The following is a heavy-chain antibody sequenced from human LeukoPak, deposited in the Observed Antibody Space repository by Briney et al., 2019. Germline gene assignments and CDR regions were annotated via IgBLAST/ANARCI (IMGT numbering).Heavy chain of an antibody. V-gene: IGHV4-61*02. CDR2: IYVSGST. CDR1: GGSISSNSYY. CDR3: ARTIAALAPYYYYYMDV. Sequence: PSQTLSLTCTVSGGSISSNSYYWSWIRQPAGKGLEWIGRIYVSGSTNYNPSLKSRVTMSVETSKNQFSLKLSSVTAADTAVYYCARTIAALAPYYYYYMDVWGKGTTVTVSS. J-gene: IGHJ6*03. D-gene: IGHD6-6*01.